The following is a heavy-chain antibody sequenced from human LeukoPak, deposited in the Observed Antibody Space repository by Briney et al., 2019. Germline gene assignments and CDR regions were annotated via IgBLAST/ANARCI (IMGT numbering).Heavy chain of an antibody. J-gene: IGHJ4*02. V-gene: IGHV1-69*06. CDR1: GGTFSNFA. CDR2: IIPIFGRG. D-gene: IGHD3-22*01. CDR3: AREVAPEYYYDSSGYQNDY. Sequence: ASVKVSCKASGGTFSNFAFNWVRQAPGQGLEWMGEIIPIFGRGNVARKFQGRVTITADKSTSTAYMELSSLRSEDTAVYYCAREVAPEYYYDSSGYQNDYWGQGTLVTVSS.